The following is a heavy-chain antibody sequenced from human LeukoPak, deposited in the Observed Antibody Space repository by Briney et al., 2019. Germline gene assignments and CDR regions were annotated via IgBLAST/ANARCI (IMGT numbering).Heavy chain of an antibody. Sequence: PSETLSLTCSVSGSISGYYWSWFRQPPGRGLGWIGYIYTSGSTNYNPSLESRVTISVDTSKNQFSLDLSSVTAADTAVYYCARQKCTSASCLTKNAFDIWGQGTMVTVSS. CDR2: IYTSGST. D-gene: IGHD2-2*01. V-gene: IGHV4-4*09. CDR1: GSISGYY. J-gene: IGHJ3*02. CDR3: ARQKCTSASCLTKNAFDI.